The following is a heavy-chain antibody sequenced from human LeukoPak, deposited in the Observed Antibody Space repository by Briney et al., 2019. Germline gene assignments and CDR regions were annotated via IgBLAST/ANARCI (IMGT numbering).Heavy chain of an antibody. J-gene: IGHJ3*01. CDR1: GASFTSHY. Sequence: SETLSLTCSVSGASFTSHYWGWIRQPPGKGPEWIGHLYYSGSTTYNPSLESRVTMSVDTSRKQISLKLNSVAAADTAVYYCARGRGSPYYVEAFDVWGQGTVVTVSS. D-gene: IGHD3-22*01. CDR2: LYYSGST. V-gene: IGHV4-59*11. CDR3: ARGRGSPYYVEAFDV.